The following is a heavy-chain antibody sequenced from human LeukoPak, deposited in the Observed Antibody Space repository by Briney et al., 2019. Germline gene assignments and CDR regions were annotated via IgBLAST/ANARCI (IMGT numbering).Heavy chain of an antibody. CDR1: GGTFSSYA. D-gene: IGHD2-8*02. CDR3: ARGPEGVGTGYYYYMDV. V-gene: IGHV1-69*06. J-gene: IGHJ6*03. Sequence: ASVKVSCKASGGTFSSYAISWVRQAPGQGLEWMGGIIPIFGTANYAQKFQGRVTITADKSTSTAYMELSSLRSEDTAVYYCARGPEGVGTGYYYYMDVWGKGTTVTASS. CDR2: IIPIFGTA.